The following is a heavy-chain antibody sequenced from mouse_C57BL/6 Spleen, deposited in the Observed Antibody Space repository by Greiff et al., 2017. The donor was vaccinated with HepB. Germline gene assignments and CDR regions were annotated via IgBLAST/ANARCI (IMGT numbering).Heavy chain of an antibody. V-gene: IGHV7-3*01. CDR3: ARYIAVVRYFDV. J-gene: IGHJ1*03. Sequence: EVQRVESGGGLVQPGGSLSLSCAASGFTFTDYYMSWVRQPPGKALEWLGFIRKKANGYTTEYSASVKGRFTISRDNSQSILYLQMNALRAEDSATYYCARYIAVVRYFDVWGTGTTVTVSS. CDR1: GFTFTDYY. D-gene: IGHD1-1*01. CDR2: IRKKANGYTT.